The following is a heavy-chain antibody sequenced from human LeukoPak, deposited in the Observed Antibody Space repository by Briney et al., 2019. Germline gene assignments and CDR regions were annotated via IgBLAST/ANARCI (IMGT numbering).Heavy chain of an antibody. V-gene: IGHV3-23*01. J-gene: IGHJ4*02. CDR3: AKGQKPYSGIAVAPFDY. Sequence: GGSLRLSCAASGFTFSSYAMSWVRQAPGKGLKWVSAISGSGGSTYYADSVKGRFTISRDNSKNTLYLQMNSLRAEDTAVYYCAKGQKPYSGIAVAPFDYWGQETLVTVSS. CDR2: ISGSGGST. D-gene: IGHD6-19*01. CDR1: GFTFSSYA.